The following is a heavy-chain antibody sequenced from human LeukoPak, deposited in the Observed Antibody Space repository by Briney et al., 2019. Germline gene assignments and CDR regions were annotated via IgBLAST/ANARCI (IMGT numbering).Heavy chain of an antibody. CDR3: ARARFGESRYYYYYMDV. J-gene: IGHJ6*03. CDR1: GGTFSSYA. Sequence: SVKVSCKASGGTFSSYAISWVRQAPGQGLEWMGGIIPIFGTANYAQKFQGRVTITADESTSTAYMELSSLRSEDTAVYYCARARFGESRYYYYYMDVWGKGTTDTISS. D-gene: IGHD3-10*01. V-gene: IGHV1-69*13. CDR2: IIPIFGTA.